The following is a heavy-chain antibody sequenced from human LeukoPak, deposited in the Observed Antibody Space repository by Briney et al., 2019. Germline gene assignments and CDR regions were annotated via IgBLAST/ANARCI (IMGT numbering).Heavy chain of an antibody. V-gene: IGHV4-34*01. D-gene: IGHD6-19*01. CDR3: ARWSSDWENNYFDP. J-gene: IGHJ5*02. CDR2: INHSEST. Sequence: PSETLSLTCAVYGGSFSDYYWSWIRQPPGKGLEWFGEINHSESTNYNPSLKSRVTVSVDTSKNQFSLKLSSVTAADTAVYYCARWSSDWENNYFDPWGQGILVTVSS. CDR1: GGSFSDYY.